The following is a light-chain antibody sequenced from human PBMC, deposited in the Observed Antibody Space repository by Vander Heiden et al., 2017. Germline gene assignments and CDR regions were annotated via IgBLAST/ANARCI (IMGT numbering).Light chain of an antibody. Sequence: ELVLTQSPGTLSLSPGERATLSCRAIQSVSSSYLAWYQQKPGQAPRLLIYGASSRATGIPDRFSGSGSGTDFTLTISRLEPEDFAVYYCQQYGSSLYTFGQGTKLEIK. CDR2: GAS. V-gene: IGKV3-20*01. CDR3: QQYGSSLYT. J-gene: IGKJ2*01. CDR1: QSVSSSY.